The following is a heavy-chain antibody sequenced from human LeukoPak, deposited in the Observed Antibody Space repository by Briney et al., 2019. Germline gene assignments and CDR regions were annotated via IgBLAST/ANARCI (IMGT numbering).Heavy chain of an antibody. CDR3: ARRGSSSGWPPPY. J-gene: IGHJ4*02. V-gene: IGHV1-2*02. D-gene: IGHD6-19*01. CDR1: GYTFIDYY. CDR2: INPNSGGT. Sequence: ASVKVSCKTSGYTFIDYYMHWVRQAPGQGLEWMGWINPNSGGTNYAQKFQGRVTMTRDTSISTAYMELSRLRSDDTAVYYCARRGSSSGWPPPYWGQGTLVTVSS.